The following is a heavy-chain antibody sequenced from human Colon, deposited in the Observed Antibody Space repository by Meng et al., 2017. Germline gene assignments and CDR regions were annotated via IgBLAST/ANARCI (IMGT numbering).Heavy chain of an antibody. CDR3: ARDRDTSTVTLDYFDY. CDR2: ISSSGNTI. CDR1: GFTFSSYE. Sequence: GGSLRLSCAASGFTFSSYEMNWVRQAPGKGLEWVSYISSSGNTIYYADSVKGRFTISRDNAKSSLYLEMNSLRVEDTAVYYCARDRDTSTVTLDYFDYWGQATSVTVSS. V-gene: IGHV3-48*03. J-gene: IGHJ4*02. D-gene: IGHD5-18*01.